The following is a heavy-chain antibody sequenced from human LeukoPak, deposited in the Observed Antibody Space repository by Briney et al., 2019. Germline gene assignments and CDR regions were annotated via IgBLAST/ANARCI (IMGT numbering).Heavy chain of an antibody. CDR3: ARPFLPNWGSYDAFDI. CDR1: GGSISSSSYY. Sequence: SETLSLTCTVSGGSISSSSYYWGWIRQPPGKGLEWIGSIYYSGSTYYNPSLKSRVTISVDTSKNQFTLKPSSVTAADTAVYYCARPFLPNWGSYDAFDIWGQGTMVTVSS. D-gene: IGHD7-27*01. V-gene: IGHV4-39*01. J-gene: IGHJ3*02. CDR2: IYYSGST.